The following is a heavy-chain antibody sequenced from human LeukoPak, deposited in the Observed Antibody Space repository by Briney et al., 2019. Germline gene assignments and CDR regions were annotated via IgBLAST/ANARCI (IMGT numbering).Heavy chain of an antibody. V-gene: IGHV3-23*01. Sequence: GGSLRLSCAASGFTFSSYAMSWVRQAPGKGLEWVSAISGSGGSTYYADSVKGRFTISRDNSKNTLYLQMNSLRAEDTAVYYCAKRPITMVRGVLAPHFDYWGQGTLVTVSS. J-gene: IGHJ4*02. CDR3: AKRPITMVRGVLAPHFDY. CDR1: GFTFSSYA. CDR2: ISGSGGST. D-gene: IGHD3-10*01.